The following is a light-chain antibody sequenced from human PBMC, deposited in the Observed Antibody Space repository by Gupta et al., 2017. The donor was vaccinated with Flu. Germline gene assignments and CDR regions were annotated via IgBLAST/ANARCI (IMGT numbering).Light chain of an antibody. Sequence: QAVVTQEPSLPVSPGGTVTLTCGSSTGAVTSGHYPYWFQQKPGQAPRTLIYDTNTKHSWTPARFSGSLLGGKAALTLSGAQPEDEADYYCFLTYDGPWVFGGGTKLTVL. J-gene: IGLJ3*02. CDR3: FLTYDGPWV. V-gene: IGLV7-46*01. CDR2: DTN. CDR1: TGAVTSGHY.